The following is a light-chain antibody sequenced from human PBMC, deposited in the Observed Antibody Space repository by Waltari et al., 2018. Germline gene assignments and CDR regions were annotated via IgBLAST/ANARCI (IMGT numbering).Light chain of an antibody. CDR1: RYVSTN. CDR3: QQYNNWPPIT. J-gene: IGKJ5*01. Sequence: TVMTQAPATLSVFPGERAPLSGRASRYVSTNLAWYQQRPGQSPRLLIYSAFARATGVPARFGGSGSGTQFTLTINSVQSEDGALYCCQQYNNWPPITFGQGTRVQIK. CDR2: SAF. V-gene: IGKV3-15*01.